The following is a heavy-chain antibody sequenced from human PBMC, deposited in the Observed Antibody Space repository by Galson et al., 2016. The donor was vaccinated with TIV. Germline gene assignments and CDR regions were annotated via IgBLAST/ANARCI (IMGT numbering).Heavy chain of an antibody. CDR1: GFSFSSLW. CDR2: IKQDGSVK. Sequence: LRLSCAASGFSFSSLWMNWVRQAPGKGLEWVAIIKQDGSVKHYVESLKGRFTISRDNAKNSLFLQLGRVSAEDTAMYFCSGGFGWESEYWGRGTLVTVAS. V-gene: IGHV3-7*01. CDR3: SGGFGWESEY. J-gene: IGHJ4*02. D-gene: IGHD1-26*01.